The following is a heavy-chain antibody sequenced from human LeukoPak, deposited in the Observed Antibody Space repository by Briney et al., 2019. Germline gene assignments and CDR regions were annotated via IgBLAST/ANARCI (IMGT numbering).Heavy chain of an antibody. V-gene: IGHV1-69*05. CDR1: GGTFSSYA. CDR2: IIPIFGAA. D-gene: IGHD6-13*01. CDR3: ARDIGYSSISDAFDI. Sequence: SVKVSCKASGGTFSSYAISWVRQAPGQGLEWMGGIIPIFGAANYAQEFQGRVTITRDTSASTAYMELSSLRSEDMAVYYCARDIGYSSISDAFDIWGQGTMVTVSS. J-gene: IGHJ3*02.